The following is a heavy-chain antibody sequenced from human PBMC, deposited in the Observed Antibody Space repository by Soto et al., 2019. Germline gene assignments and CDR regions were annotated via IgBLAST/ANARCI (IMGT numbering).Heavy chain of an antibody. D-gene: IGHD3-10*01. CDR3: ARDRGYDAHDYYYNAMDV. J-gene: IGHJ6*02. V-gene: IGHV3-21*01. CDR2: IRGFSPYT. CDR1: GFTFRSYT. Sequence: GGSLRLSCISSGFTFRSYTMNWVRQAPGKGLEWVSGIRGFSPYTFYAESVKGRFTISRDNAKNSLYLQMNSLRAEDTAVYYCARDRGYDAHDYYYNAMDVWGQGTTVTVSS.